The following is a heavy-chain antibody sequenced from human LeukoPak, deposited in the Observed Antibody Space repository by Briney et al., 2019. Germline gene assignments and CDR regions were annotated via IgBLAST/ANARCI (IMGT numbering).Heavy chain of an antibody. CDR2: IYYSGST. Sequence: PSETLSLTCTVSGGSISSSSYYWGWIRQPPGKGLEWIGSIYYSGSTYYNPSLKSRVTISVDTSKNQFSLKLSSVTAADTAVYYCARVESYCSSTSCYTDFDYWGQGTLVTVSS. CDR3: ARVESYCSSTSCYTDFDY. D-gene: IGHD2-2*02. J-gene: IGHJ4*02. CDR1: GGSISSSSYY. V-gene: IGHV4-39*07.